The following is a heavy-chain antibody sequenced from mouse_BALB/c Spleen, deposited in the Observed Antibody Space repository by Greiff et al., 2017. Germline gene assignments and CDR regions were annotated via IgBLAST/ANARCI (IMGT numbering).Heavy chain of an antibody. V-gene: IGHV5-6-4*01. CDR2: ISSGGSYT. Sequence: EVKLVESGGGLVKPGGSLKLSCAASGFTFSSYTMSWVRQTPEKRLEWVATISSGGSYTYYPDSVKGRFTISRDNAKNTLYLQMSSLKSEDTAMYYCTGPWDRETRFDYGGQGTTLTVSS. J-gene: IGHJ2*01. CDR1: GFTFSSYT. CDR3: TGPWDRETRFDY. D-gene: IGHD3-3*01.